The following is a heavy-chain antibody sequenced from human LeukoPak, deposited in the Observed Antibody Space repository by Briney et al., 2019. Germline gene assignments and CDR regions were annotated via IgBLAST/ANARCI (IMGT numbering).Heavy chain of an antibody. CDR2: IYHSGST. CDR1: GGSISSGGYS. Sequence: PSETLSLTCAVSGGSISSGGYSWSWIRQPPGRGLEWIGYIYHSGSTYYNPSLKSQVTISVDRSKNQFSLKLSSVTAADTAVYYCARAYFGAFDIWGQGTMVTVSS. J-gene: IGHJ3*02. CDR3: ARAYFGAFDI. V-gene: IGHV4-30-2*01. D-gene: IGHD3-10*01.